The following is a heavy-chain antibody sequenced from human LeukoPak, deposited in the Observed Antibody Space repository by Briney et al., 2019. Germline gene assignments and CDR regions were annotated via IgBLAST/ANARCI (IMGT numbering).Heavy chain of an antibody. Sequence: GGSLRLSCAASGFTLSSYAMSWVRQAPGKGLEWVSAISGSGGSTYYADSVKGRFTISRDNSKNTLYLQMNSLRAEDTAVYYCAKDRKQLGRGHNAFDIWGQGTMVTVSS. CDR3: AKDRKQLGRGHNAFDI. CDR1: GFTLSSYA. J-gene: IGHJ3*02. V-gene: IGHV3-23*01. D-gene: IGHD6-13*01. CDR2: ISGSGGST.